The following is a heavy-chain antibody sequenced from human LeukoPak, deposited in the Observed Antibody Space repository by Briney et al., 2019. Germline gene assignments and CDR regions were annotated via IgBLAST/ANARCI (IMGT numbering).Heavy chain of an antibody. CDR3: SKDPVPHGNGLYWFDP. CDR2: ISGSGAKT. Sequence: RGSLRHSCAAPGFTLCNYADSWVRQAPGKGLEWVSGISGSGAKTYYADSVKGRFTISRDNSRNTLYIQMNSLRVEDTAVYYCSKDPVPHGNGLYWFDPWGQGTLVTVSS. V-gene: IGHV3-23*01. CDR1: GFTLCNYA. J-gene: IGHJ5*02. D-gene: IGHD1-14*01.